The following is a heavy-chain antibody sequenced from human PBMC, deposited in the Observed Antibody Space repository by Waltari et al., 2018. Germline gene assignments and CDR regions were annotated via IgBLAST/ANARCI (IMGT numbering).Heavy chain of an antibody. V-gene: IGHV1-2*02. CDR1: GYTFTGYY. D-gene: IGHD3-10*01. CDR3: ARGGEKLTYYYGMDV. Sequence: QVQLVQSGAEVKKPGASVKVSCKASGYTFTGYYMHWVRPAPGQGLEWMGWINPNSGGTNYAQKFQGRVTMTRDTSISTAYMELSRLRSDDTAVYYCARGGEKLTYYYGMDVWGQGTTVTVSS. CDR2: INPNSGGT. J-gene: IGHJ6*02.